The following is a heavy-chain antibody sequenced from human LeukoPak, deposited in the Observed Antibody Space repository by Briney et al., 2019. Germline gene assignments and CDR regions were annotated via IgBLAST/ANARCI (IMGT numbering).Heavy chain of an antibody. D-gene: IGHD1-26*01. CDR3: ARWDHEGHYFDN. CDR2: TYYRSQWFY. CDR1: GDSVSGTSVA. V-gene: IGHV6-1*01. Sequence: SQTLSLTCAISGDSVSGTSVAWNWIRQSPSRGLEWLGRTYYRSQWFYDYAVSVRSRININPDTSKNHFSLQLNYVTPEDTAVYFCARWDHEGHYFDNWGQGTLVTVSS. J-gene: IGHJ4*02.